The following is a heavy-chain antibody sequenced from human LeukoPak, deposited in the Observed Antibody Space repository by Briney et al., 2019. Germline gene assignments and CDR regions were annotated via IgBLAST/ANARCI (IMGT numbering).Heavy chain of an antibody. CDR3: ARATAMALDY. CDR2: IYHSGST. V-gene: IGHV4-30-2*01. CDR1: SGSISSGGYS. D-gene: IGHD5-18*01. J-gene: IGHJ4*02. Sequence: KSSQTLSLTCAVSSGSISSGGYSWSWIRQPPGKGLEWIGYIYHSGSTYYNPSLKSRVTISVDRSKNQFSLKLSSVTAADTAVYYCARATAMALDYWGQGTLVTVSS.